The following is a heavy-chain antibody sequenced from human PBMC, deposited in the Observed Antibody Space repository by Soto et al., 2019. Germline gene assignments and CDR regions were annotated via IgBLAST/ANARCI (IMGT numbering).Heavy chain of an antibody. CDR1: GFTFSSYS. V-gene: IGHV3-21*01. Sequence: EVQLVESGGGLVKPGGSLRLSCAASGFTFSSYSMNWVRQAPGKGLEWVSSVSGTSTYIYYADSVKGRYTVSRDNAKNSLHLQMHSLRADDPAVYYCARVGSITMDAWGQGTTVTVS. J-gene: IGHJ6*02. CDR2: VSGTSTYI. CDR3: ARVGSITMDA.